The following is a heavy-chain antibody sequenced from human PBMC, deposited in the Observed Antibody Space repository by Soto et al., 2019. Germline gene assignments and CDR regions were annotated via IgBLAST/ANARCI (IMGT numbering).Heavy chain of an antibody. CDR2: IVVGSGNT. CDR1: GFTFTNSA. CDR3: AEVATPHLGYYSGMDV. V-gene: IGHV1-58*01. J-gene: IGHJ6*02. D-gene: IGHD2-15*01. Sequence: SVKVSCKASGFTFTNSAVQWVRQARGQRLEWIGWIVVGSGNTIYAQKFQERVTITRDMSTSTAYMELSSLRSEDTAAYYCAEVATPHLGYYSGMDVWGQGTTVTVSS.